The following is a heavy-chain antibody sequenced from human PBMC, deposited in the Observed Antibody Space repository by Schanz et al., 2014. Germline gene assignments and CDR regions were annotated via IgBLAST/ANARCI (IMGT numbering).Heavy chain of an antibody. CDR2: ISGSGGST. CDR3: ARGGSGSHYRLDY. J-gene: IGHJ4*02. Sequence: EVHLLESGGGLVPPGGSLRLSCAASGFTFSSYAMSWVRQAPGKGLEWVSAISGSGGSTYYADSVRGRFTMSRDNSKNTLYLQMNSLRAEDTGLYFCARGGSGSHYRLDYWGQGTLVTVSS. D-gene: IGHD1-26*01. V-gene: IGHV3-23*01. CDR1: GFTFSSYA.